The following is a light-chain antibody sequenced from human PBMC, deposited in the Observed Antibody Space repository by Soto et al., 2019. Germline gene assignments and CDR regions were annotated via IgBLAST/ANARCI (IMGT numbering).Light chain of an antibody. CDR2: DSH. CDR3: GTWDINLDTVV. Sequence: QSVLTQPPSVSAAPGQRVTISCSGSSSNIGGNYVSWYQVVPRTAPKLLIYDSHKRHSGVPDRFSGSKSGTSATLGIADLHTGDEAHYYCGTWDINLDTVVFGGGTKLTVL. CDR1: SSNIGGNY. V-gene: IGLV1-51*01. J-gene: IGLJ2*01.